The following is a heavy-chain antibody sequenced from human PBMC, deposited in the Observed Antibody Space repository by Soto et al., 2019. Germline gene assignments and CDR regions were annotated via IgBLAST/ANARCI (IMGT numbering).Heavy chain of an antibody. J-gene: IGHJ4*02. CDR3: ARCPTVYRSNWPLNFDY. CDR1: GFTVSNNS. Sequence: VQLVESGGDLVQPGGSLRLSCAASGFTVSNNSMSWVRQAPNQGLEWVSVIYSRGDTYYADSVKGRFTISRDSSKNTRYLQMNSLRAEDTATYYCARCPTVYRSNWPLNFDYWGQGTLVTVSS. CDR2: IYSRGDT. V-gene: IGHV3-66*01. D-gene: IGHD6-13*01.